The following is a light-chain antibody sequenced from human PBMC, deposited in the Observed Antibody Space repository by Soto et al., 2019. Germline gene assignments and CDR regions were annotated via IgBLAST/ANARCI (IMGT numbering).Light chain of an antibody. CDR2: DAS. Sequence: EIVLTQSPGTLSLSPGERATLSCRASQSVSSSYLAWYQQKPGQAPRLLIYDASSRATGIPDRFSGSGSGTDFTLTISRLEPEDFAVYYCQQYDNVPRTFGQGTRLEI. CDR3: QQYDNVPRT. V-gene: IGKV3-20*01. CDR1: QSVSSSY. J-gene: IGKJ2*01.